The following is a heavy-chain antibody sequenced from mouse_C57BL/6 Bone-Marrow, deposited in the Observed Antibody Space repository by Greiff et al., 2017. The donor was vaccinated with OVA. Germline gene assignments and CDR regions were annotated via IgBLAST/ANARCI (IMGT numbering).Heavy chain of an antibody. Sequence: QVQLQQPGAELVRPGTSVKLSCKASGYTFTSYWMHWVKQRPGQGLEWIGVIDPSDSYTNYNQKFKGKATLTVDTSSSTAYMQLSSLTSEDSAVYYCARPSYYWGQGTTLTVSS. CDR1: GYTFTSYW. CDR2: IDPSDSYT. CDR3: ARPSYY. J-gene: IGHJ2*01. V-gene: IGHV1-59*01. D-gene: IGHD6-1*01.